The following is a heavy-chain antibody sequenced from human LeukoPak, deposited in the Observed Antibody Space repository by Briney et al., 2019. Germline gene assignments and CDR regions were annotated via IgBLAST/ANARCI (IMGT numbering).Heavy chain of an antibody. V-gene: IGHV3-30*04. D-gene: IGHD3-10*01. CDR1: GFTFSSYA. J-gene: IGHJ6*03. Sequence: GGSLRLSCAASGFTFSSYAMHWVRQAPGKGLEWVAVISYDGSNKYYADSVKGRFTISRDNSKNTLYLQMNSLRGEDTAVYYCGGGGFGEAYYYYYYMDVWGKGTTVTVSS. CDR3: GGGGFGEAYYYYYYMDV. CDR2: ISYDGSNK.